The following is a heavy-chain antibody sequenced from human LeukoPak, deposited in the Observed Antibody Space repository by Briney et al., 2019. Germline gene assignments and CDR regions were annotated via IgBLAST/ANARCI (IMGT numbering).Heavy chain of an antibody. V-gene: IGHV1-2*02. CDR2: INPNSGGT. D-gene: IGHD4-17*01. Sequence: ASVKVSCKASGYTFTGYYMHWVRQAPGQGLEWMGWINPNSGGTNYAQKFQGRVTMTRDTSISTAFMELRRLRSDDTAVYYCARDRDYGDYRPPPYYYYMDVWGKGTTVTVSS. CDR1: GYTFTGYY. CDR3: ARDRDYGDYRPPPYYYYMDV. J-gene: IGHJ6*03.